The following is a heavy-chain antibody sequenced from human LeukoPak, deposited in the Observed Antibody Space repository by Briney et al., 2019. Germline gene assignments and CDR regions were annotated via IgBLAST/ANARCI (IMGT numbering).Heavy chain of an antibody. CDR1: GFTFSSYW. D-gene: IGHD4-17*01. Sequence: TGGSLRLSCAASGFTFSSYWMSWVRQAPGKGLEWVANIKQDGSEKYYVDSVKGRFTISRDNAKNSLYLQMNSLRAEDTAVYYCARDKDSWDYGDFYDNWGQGTLVTVSS. J-gene: IGHJ4*02. CDR2: IKQDGSEK. V-gene: IGHV3-7*01. CDR3: ARDKDSWDYGDFYDN.